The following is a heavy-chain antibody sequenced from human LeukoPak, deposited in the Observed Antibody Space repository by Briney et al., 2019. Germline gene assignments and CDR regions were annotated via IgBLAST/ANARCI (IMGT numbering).Heavy chain of an antibody. Sequence: PGGSLRLSCAASGFTFSSYSMNWVRQAPGKGLEWVSSISSSSSYIYYADSVKGRFTISRDNAKNSLYLQMNSLRAEDTALYYCAKGLYRGFDWLLPFDYWGQGALVTVSS. V-gene: IGHV3-21*04. CDR2: ISSSSSYI. CDR1: GFTFSSYS. J-gene: IGHJ4*02. CDR3: AKGLYRGFDWLLPFDY. D-gene: IGHD3-9*01.